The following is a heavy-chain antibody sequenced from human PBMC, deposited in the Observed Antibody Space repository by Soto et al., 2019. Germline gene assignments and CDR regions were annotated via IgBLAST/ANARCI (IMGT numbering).Heavy chain of an antibody. CDR2: IIPIFSTA. D-gene: IGHD2-15*01. V-gene: IGHV1-69*13. CDR1: GGTFSSYA. J-gene: IGHJ4*02. CDR3: ARGYCSGGSCYLADY. Sequence: SVKVSCKASGGTFSSYAISWVRQAPGQGLEWMGGIIPIFSTANYAQKFQGRVTITADESTSTAYMELSSLRSEDTAVYYCARGYCSGGSCYLADYWGQGTLVTVSS.